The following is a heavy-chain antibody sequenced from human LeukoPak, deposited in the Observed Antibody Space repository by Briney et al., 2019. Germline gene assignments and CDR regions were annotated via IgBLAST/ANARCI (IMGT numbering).Heavy chain of an antibody. CDR3: ARSTDNGAYFFPYS. V-gene: IGHV4-59*01. D-gene: IGHD2/OR15-2a*01. J-gene: IGHJ4*02. CDR1: GGSISSYY. Sequence: SETLSLTCTVSGGSISSYYWSWIRQPPGKGLEWIGYIYYSGSTNYNPSLKSRVTISVDTSKNQFSMKLSSVPAADRAVYYGARSTDNGAYFFPYSWGQGPLVTVPS. CDR2: IYYSGST.